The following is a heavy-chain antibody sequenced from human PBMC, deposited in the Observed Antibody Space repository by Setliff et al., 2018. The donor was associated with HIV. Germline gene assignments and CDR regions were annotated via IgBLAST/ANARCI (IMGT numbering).Heavy chain of an antibody. CDR3: ARIQGNSGLDAFDI. CDR1: GFSLSTSGMC. J-gene: IGHJ3*02. Sequence: SGPTLVNPTQTLTVTCTFSGFSLSTSGMCVSWIRQPPGKALEWLARIDWDDGKYYSTSLKTRLTISKDTSKNQVVLTMTNMDPVDTATYYCARIQGNSGLDAFDIRGQGTMVTVSS. D-gene: IGHD1-26*01. CDR2: IDWDDGK. V-gene: IGHV2-70*11.